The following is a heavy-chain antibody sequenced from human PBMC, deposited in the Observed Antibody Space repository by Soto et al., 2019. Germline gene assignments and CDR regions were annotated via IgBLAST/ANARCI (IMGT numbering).Heavy chain of an antibody. D-gene: IGHD6-6*01. CDR2: INPNSGGT. V-gene: IGHV1-2*02. CDR1: GYTFTGHY. Sequence: QVQLVQSGAEVKKPGASVKVSSKASGYTFTGHYVHWVRQAPGQGLEWMGWINPNSGGTNYAQRFQGRVTMTRDTSISTAYMELSRLTSDDTAVYYCARDSYNTSSVFHYWGQGTLVTVSS. CDR3: ARDSYNTSSVFHY. J-gene: IGHJ4*02.